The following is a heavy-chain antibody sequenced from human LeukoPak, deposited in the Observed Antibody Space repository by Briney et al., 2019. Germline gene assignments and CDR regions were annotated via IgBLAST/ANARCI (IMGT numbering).Heavy chain of an antibody. CDR1: GYTFTGYY. D-gene: IGHD6-19*01. J-gene: IGHJ4*02. CDR3: ARALPLAVAVGDY. CDR2: INPNSGGT. Sequence: GASVKVSCKASGYTFTGYYMHWVRQAPGQGLEWMGWINPNSGGTNYAQKFQGRVTMTRDTSISTAYMELSRLRSDDTAVYYCARALPLAVAVGDYWGQGTLVTVSS. V-gene: IGHV1-2*02.